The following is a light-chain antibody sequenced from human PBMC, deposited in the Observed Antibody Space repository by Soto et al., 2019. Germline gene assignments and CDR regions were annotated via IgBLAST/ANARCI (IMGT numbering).Light chain of an antibody. J-gene: IGKJ2*01. CDR2: GAS. CDR1: QSVTSN. V-gene: IGKV3-15*01. Sequence: EIVLTQSPATLSVSPGERATLSCRASQSVTSNLAWYQLKPGQPPRLLIYGASARATGIPARFSGSGSGTEFTLTISSLQSEDFAVYYCQQYNDWPYTFGQGTKLDI. CDR3: QQYNDWPYT.